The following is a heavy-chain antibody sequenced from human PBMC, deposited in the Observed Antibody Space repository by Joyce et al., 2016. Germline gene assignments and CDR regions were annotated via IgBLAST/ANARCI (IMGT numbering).Heavy chain of an antibody. D-gene: IGHD5/OR15-5a*01. CDR2: ISSNINYI. CDR1: GFTFSSYS. J-gene: IGHJ6*02. Sequence: EVQLVESGGGLVRPGGSLRLSCAASGFTFSSYSMNWVRQAPGKGLEWVSFISSNINYIYYADSGKGRFTISRDNAKSSLFLQMDSLRAEDTAVYYCARNSAPRASTYYGLDVWGQGTTVTVSS. CDR3: ARNSAPRASTYYGLDV. V-gene: IGHV3-21*01.